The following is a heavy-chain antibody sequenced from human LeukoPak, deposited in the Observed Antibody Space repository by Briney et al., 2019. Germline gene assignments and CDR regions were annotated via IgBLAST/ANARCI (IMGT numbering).Heavy chain of an antibody. Sequence: GESLKISCKGSGYSFTSYWISWVRQMPGKGREWMGRINPSDSYTNYSPSFQGHVTISADKSISTAYLQWSSLKASDTAMYYCARDIVVVPAAIHYGMDVWGKGTTVTVSS. CDR3: ARDIVVVPAAIHYGMDV. V-gene: IGHV5-10-1*01. CDR2: INPSDSYT. CDR1: GYSFTSYW. D-gene: IGHD2-2*01. J-gene: IGHJ6*04.